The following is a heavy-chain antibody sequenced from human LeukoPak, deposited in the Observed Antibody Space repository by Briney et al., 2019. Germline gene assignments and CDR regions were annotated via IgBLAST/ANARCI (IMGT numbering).Heavy chain of an antibody. CDR2: IYYSGST. V-gene: IGHV4-59*01. J-gene: IGHJ4*02. CDR3: ARAYYYESSGFDY. CDR1: GGSISSYY. Sequence: SSETLSLTCTVSGGSISSYYWSWIRQPPGKGLEWIGYIYYSGSTNYNPSLKSRVTISVDTSKNQFSLKLSSVTAADTAVYYCARAYYYESSGFDYWGQGTLVTVSS. D-gene: IGHD3-22*01.